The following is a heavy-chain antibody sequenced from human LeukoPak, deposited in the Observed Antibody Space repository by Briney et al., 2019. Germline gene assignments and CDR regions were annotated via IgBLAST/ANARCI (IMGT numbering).Heavy chain of an antibody. CDR2: MNPNSGNT. D-gene: IGHD2-2*02. CDR1: GYTFTSYD. Sequence: ASVKVSCKASGYTFTSYDINWVRQATGQGLEWMGWMNPNSGNTGYAQKFQGRVTITRNTSISTAYMELSSLRSEDTAVYYCARAGGYQLLYMTDDAFDIWGQGTMVTVSS. CDR3: ARAGGYQLLYMTDDAFDI. J-gene: IGHJ3*02. V-gene: IGHV1-8*03.